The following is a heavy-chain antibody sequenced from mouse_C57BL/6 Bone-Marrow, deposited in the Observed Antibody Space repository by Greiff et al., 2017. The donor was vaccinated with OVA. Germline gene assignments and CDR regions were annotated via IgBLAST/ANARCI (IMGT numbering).Heavy chain of an antibody. Sequence: ESGPGLVKPSQSLSLTCSVTGYSITSGYYWNWIRQFPGNKLEWMGYISYDGSNNYNPSLKNRISITRDTSKNQFFLKLNSVTTEDTATYYCAREGATVGAYWGQGTLVTVSA. CDR1: GYSITSGYY. CDR2: ISYDGSN. D-gene: IGHD1-1*01. J-gene: IGHJ3*01. V-gene: IGHV3-6*01. CDR3: AREGATVGAY.